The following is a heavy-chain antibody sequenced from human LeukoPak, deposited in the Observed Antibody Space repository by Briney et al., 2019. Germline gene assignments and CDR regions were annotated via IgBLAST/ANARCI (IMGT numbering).Heavy chain of an antibody. CDR2: IDQDGSSK. D-gene: IGHD5-24*01. Sequence: GGSLRLSCAASGFSFSSSWMTWVRQAPGKGLEWVGNIDQDGSSKYYVDSVKGRFTISRDNVKNSLYLQMNSLRADDTAVYYCARDGYNYVFDYWGQGTLVTVSS. CDR3: ARDGYNYVFDY. V-gene: IGHV3-7*01. CDR1: GFSFSSSW. J-gene: IGHJ4*02.